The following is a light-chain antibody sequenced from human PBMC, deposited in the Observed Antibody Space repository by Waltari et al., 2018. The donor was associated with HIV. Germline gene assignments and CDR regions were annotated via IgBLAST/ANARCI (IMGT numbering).Light chain of an antibody. J-gene: IGLJ3*02. CDR1: SSNIGSNF. Sequence: QSVLTQPPSASGTPGHSVTISCSGSSSNIGSNFVYWYQQLPGAAPKLLIYRNNQRPSGVPDRFSGSKSGTSASLAIVGLRSEDEADYYCAAWDDSLREVFGGGTKLTVL. V-gene: IGLV1-47*01. CDR3: AAWDDSLREV. CDR2: RNN.